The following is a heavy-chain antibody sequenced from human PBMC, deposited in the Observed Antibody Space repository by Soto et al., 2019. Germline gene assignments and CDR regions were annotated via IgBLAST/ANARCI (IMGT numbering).Heavy chain of an antibody. Sequence: QVQLVESGGGVVQPGRSLRLSCAASGFTFRSYGMHWVRQAPAKGLEWVAVISYDGSNKYYADSVKGRFTISRDNSKNTLYLQMNSLRAEDTAVYYCAKGGVGSTSNAFDIWGQGTMVPVSS. CDR1: GFTFRSYG. J-gene: IGHJ3*02. CDR3: AKGGVGSTSNAFDI. CDR2: ISYDGSNK. V-gene: IGHV3-30*18. D-gene: IGHD1-26*01.